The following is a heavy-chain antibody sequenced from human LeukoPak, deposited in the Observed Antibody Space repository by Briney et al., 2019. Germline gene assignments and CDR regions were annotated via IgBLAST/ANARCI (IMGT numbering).Heavy chain of an antibody. V-gene: IGHV3-11*03. Sequence: GGSLRLSCAASGFTFSDYYMSWIRQAPGKGLEWVSNISSSNTYTNYADSVKGRFTISRDNAKNSPYLQMNSLRAEDTAVYYCARLIGLRRGYYFDYWGQGTLVTVST. CDR3: ARLIGLRRGYYFDY. CDR1: GFTFSDYY. J-gene: IGHJ4*02. CDR2: ISSSNTYT. D-gene: IGHD5-12*01.